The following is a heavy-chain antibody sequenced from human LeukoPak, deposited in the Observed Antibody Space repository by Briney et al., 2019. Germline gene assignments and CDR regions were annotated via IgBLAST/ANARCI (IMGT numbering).Heavy chain of an antibody. CDR2: IGTAGDT. V-gene: IGHV3-13*01. Sequence: GGSLRLSCAASGFTSSRYDTHWVRQDTGRGLEWVSAIGTAGDTYYPGSVKGRFTISRENAKNSLYLQMNSLRAEDTAVYYCVRDTAVAAKFGNWHFDLWGRGTLVTVSS. CDR1: GFTSSRYD. J-gene: IGHJ2*01. CDR3: VRDTAVAAKFGNWHFDL. D-gene: IGHD2-21*02.